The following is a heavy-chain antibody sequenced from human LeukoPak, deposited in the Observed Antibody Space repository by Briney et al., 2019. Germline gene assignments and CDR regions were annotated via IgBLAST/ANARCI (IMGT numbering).Heavy chain of an antibody. Sequence: GGSLRLSCAASGFTFSSYWMSWVRQAPGKGLEWVANIKQDGSEKYYVDSVKGRFTISRDNAKNSLYLQMNSLRAEDTAVYYCARGHRAAAVYFDYWGQGTLVTVSS. CDR3: ARGHRAAAVYFDY. J-gene: IGHJ4*02. V-gene: IGHV3-7*01. D-gene: IGHD6-13*01. CDR2: IKQDGSEK. CDR1: GFTFSSYW.